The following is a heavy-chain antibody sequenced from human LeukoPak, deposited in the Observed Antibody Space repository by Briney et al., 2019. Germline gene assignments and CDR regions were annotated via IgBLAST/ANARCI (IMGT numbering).Heavy chain of an antibody. Sequence: PSETLSLTCAVSGGSISSSNWWSWVRQPPGKGLEWIGEIYHSGSTNYNPSLKSRVTISVDTSKNQFFLKLTSVTAADTAVYYCARRPGGPYWYFDLWGRGTLVTVSS. J-gene: IGHJ2*01. CDR1: GGSISSSNW. D-gene: IGHD2-15*01. CDR3: ARRPGGPYWYFDL. V-gene: IGHV4-4*02. CDR2: IYHSGST.